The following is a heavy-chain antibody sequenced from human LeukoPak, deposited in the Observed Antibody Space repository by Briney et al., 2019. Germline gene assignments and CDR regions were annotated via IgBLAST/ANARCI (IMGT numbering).Heavy chain of an antibody. CDR3: ATDRLVRYVDWPY. J-gene: IGHJ4*02. V-gene: IGHV3-7*01. CDR1: GFSFSFYW. D-gene: IGHD3-9*01. CDR2: IKPDGSQK. Sequence: GGSLRLSSAASGFSFSFYWMTWVRQAPGKGLEWVANIKPDGSQKYYVDSVKGRFTISRDNAKYSLYLQMNGLRADDTGVYYCATDRLVRYVDWPYWGQGTLVTVSS.